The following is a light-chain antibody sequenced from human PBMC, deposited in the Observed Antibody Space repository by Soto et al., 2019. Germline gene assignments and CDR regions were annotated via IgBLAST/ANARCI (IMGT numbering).Light chain of an antibody. CDR2: DVS. CDR3: SSYTSSKTLV. J-gene: IGLJ2*01. Sequence: QSALTQPASVSGSPGQSITISCTGTSSDIGGYTYVSWYQQHPGKAPKLIIYDVSNRPSGVSNRFSGSKSGNTASLAISGLQAEDEADYYCSSYTSSKTLVFGGGTKLTV. V-gene: IGLV2-14*03. CDR1: SSDIGGYTY.